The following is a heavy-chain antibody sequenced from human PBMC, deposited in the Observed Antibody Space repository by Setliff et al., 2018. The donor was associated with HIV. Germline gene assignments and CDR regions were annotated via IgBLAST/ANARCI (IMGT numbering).Heavy chain of an antibody. V-gene: IGHV3-7*01. CDR2: IGQDGSEK. D-gene: IGHD3-10*01. CDR3: ARKLRPGHGVDV. J-gene: IGHJ6*02. CDR1: GFTFSTYW. Sequence: GGSLRLSCAASGFTFSTYWMIWVRQAPGKGLEWVANIGQDGSEKNYVDSVKGRFTISRDNAENSLYLQLNSLRAEDTAVYYCARKLRPGHGVDVWGQGTTVTVSS.